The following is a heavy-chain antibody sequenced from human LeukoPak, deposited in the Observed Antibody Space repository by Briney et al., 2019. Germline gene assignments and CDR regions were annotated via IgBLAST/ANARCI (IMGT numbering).Heavy chain of an antibody. CDR3: AKDLSWNTADR. Sequence: GRFLRLSRVGFGFTYSKYWMQWVRQAPRKGPLWVARINPDGTTTDYADSVKGRFTISRDNAKNLLYLQMNGLRADDTAVYYCAKDLSWNTADRWGQGTLVTVSS. CDR2: INPDGTTT. CDR1: GFTYSKYW. V-gene: IGHV3-74*01. D-gene: IGHD1/OR15-1a*01. J-gene: IGHJ5*02.